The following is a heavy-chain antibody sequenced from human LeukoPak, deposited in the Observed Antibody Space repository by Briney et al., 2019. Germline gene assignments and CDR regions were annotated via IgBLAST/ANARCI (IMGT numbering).Heavy chain of an antibody. J-gene: IGHJ6*03. D-gene: IGHD3-22*01. CDR3: ARSRYYDSRGYSRNYYYGYMDV. CDR2: IYHSGST. V-gene: IGHV4-4*02. CDR1: GGSISSSNW. Sequence: PSGTLSLTCAVSGGSISSSNWWSWVRQPPGKGLEWIGEIYHSGSTNYNPSLKSRVTISVDKSKNQFSLKLSSVTAADTAWYYWARSRYYDSRGYSRNYYYGYMDVWGKGTTVTVSS.